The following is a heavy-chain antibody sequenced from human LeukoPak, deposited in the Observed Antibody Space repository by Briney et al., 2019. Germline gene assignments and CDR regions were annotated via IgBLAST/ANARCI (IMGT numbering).Heavy chain of an antibody. CDR1: GFSFSDSV. J-gene: IGHJ4*02. D-gene: IGHD2-8*01. V-gene: IGHV3-23*01. Sequence: GGSLRPSCVASGFSFSDSVMSWVRQAPGKGLEWVLAISGDAGVTYYAASVKGRFTISRDNSKNAVYLQMNSLRAEDTATYYCAKVGYSSNNCFRTHDYWGQGALVTVSS. CDR3: AKVGYSSNNCFRTHDY. CDR2: ISGDAGVT.